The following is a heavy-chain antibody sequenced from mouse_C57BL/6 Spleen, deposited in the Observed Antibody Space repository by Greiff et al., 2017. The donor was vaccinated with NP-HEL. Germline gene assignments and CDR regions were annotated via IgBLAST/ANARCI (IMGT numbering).Heavy chain of an antibody. CDR1: GYTFTSYG. V-gene: IGHV1-81*01. D-gene: IGHD3-2*02. CDR2: IYPRSGNT. CDR3: ARDDSSDWFAY. J-gene: IGHJ3*01. Sequence: LVESGAELARPGASVKLSCKASGYTFTSYGISWVKQRTGQGLEWIGEIYPRSGNTYYNEKFKGKATLTADKSSSTAYMELRSLTSEDSAVYFCARDDSSDWFAYWGQGTLVTVSA.